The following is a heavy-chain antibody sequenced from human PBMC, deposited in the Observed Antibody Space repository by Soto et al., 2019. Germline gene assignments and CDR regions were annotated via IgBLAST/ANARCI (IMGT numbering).Heavy chain of an antibody. J-gene: IGHJ4*02. CDR3: SGGKRDYYDSSGHPFDY. CDR2: IIPIFGTA. D-gene: IGHD3-22*01. CDR1: GGTFSSYA. Sequence: SVKVSCKASGGTFSSYAISWVRQAPGQGLEWMGGIIPIFGTANYAQKFQGRVTITADESTSTAYMELSSLRSEDTAVYYFSGGKRDYYDSSGHPFDYWGQGTLVTVSS. V-gene: IGHV1-69*13.